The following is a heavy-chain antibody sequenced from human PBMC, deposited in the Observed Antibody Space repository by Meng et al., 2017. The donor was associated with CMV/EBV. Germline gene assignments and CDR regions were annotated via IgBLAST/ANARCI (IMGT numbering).Heavy chain of an antibody. J-gene: IGHJ3*02. CDR1: GFTFSSYA. CDR2: ISYDGSNK. D-gene: IGHD2-2*02. V-gene: IGHV3-30-3*01. CDR3: ARMDIVVVPAAILVGAFDI. Sequence: GGSLRLSCAASGFTFSSYAMHWVRQAPGKGLEWVAVISYDGSNKYSADSVKGRFTISRDNSKNTLYLQMNSLRAEDTAVYYCARMDIVVVPAAILVGAFDIWGQGTMVTVSS.